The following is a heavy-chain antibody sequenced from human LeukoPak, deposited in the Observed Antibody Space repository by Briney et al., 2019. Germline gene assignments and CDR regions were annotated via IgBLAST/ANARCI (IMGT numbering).Heavy chain of an antibody. V-gene: IGHV1-2*02. J-gene: IGHJ5*02. CDR2: INPNNGDT. CDR3: ARDDAEMATP. Sequence: ASVKGSCKTSGYSFTDDYMNWVRQAPGQGLEWMGWINPNNGDTNYAQKFQGRVTMTRDTSIDTAYMELICLRSDDTAVYYCARDDAEMATPWGQGTLLIVSS. D-gene: IGHD5-24*01. CDR1: GYSFTDDY.